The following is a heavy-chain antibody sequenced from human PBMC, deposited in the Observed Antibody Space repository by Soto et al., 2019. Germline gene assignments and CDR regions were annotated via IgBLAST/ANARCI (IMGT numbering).Heavy chain of an antibody. Sequence: SVKVSCKASGGTFSSYAISWVRQAPAQGLEWMGGIIPIFGTANYAQKFQGRVTITADESTSTAYMELSSLRSEDTAVYYCARGKVVVVTAIDSNWFDPWGQGTLVTVSS. V-gene: IGHV1-69*13. CDR3: ARGKVVVVTAIDSNWFDP. D-gene: IGHD2-21*02. CDR2: IIPIFGTA. CDR1: GGTFSSYA. J-gene: IGHJ5*02.